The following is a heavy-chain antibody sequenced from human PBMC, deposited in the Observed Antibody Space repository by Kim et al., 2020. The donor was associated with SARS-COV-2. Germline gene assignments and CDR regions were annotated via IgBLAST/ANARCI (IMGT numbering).Heavy chain of an antibody. CDR1: GYTFSSHY. CDR3: AREANSFNY. CDR2: IKPGGGT. Sequence: ASVKVSCKASGYTFSSHYVHWVRQAPGQGLEWLGMIKPGGGTIYRKQFQGRVTVTRDTSTSTSYMELNSLRSADTASYYCAREANSFNYWGQGILVAVSS. V-gene: IGHV1-46*01. J-gene: IGHJ4*02.